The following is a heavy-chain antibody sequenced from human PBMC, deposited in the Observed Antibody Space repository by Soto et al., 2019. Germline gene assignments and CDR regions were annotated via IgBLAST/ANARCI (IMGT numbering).Heavy chain of an antibody. CDR2: IHYSGTT. CDR3: VRVGAVATNGGYFDY. J-gene: IGHJ4*02. D-gene: IGHD6-19*01. V-gene: IGHV4-4*07. Sequence: SETLSLTCKVSGGSISGYYWSWIRQSAGKGLEWIGRIHYSGTTAYSPSLRSRLTMSVDTSKNEFSLKVTSVTAADTAVYYCVRVGAVATNGGYFDYWGQGALVTVSS. CDR1: GGSISGYY.